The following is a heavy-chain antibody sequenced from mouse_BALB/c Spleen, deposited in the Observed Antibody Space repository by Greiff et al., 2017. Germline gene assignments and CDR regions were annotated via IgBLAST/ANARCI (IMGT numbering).Heavy chain of an antibody. Sequence: EVQLVESGGGLVKPGGSLKLSCAASGFAFSSYDMSWVRQTPEKRLEWVAYISSGGGSTYYPDTVKGRFTISRDNAKNTLYLQMSSLKSEDTAMYYCARHLTVVVVYYAMDYWGQGTSVTVSS. V-gene: IGHV5-12-1*01. J-gene: IGHJ4*01. CDR3: ARHLTVVVVYYAMDY. D-gene: IGHD1-1*01. CDR1: GFAFSSYD. CDR2: ISSGGGST.